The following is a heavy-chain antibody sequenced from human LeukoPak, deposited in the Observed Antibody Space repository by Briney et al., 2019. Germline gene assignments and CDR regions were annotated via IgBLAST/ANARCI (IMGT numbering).Heavy chain of an antibody. V-gene: IGHV4-59*01. D-gene: IGHD1-1*01. CDR2: IYYSGST. CDR1: GGSISSYY. J-gene: IGHJ5*02. Sequence: KPSETLSLTCTVSGGSISSYYWSWIRQPPGKGLEWIGCIYYSGSTNYNPSLKSRVTISVDTSKNQFSLKLSSVTAADTAVYYCARGDWNDGRSWFDPWGQGTLVTVSS. CDR3: ARGDWNDGRSWFDP.